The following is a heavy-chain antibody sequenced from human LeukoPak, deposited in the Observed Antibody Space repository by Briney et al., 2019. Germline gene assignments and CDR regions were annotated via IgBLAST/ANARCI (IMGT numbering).Heavy chain of an antibody. Sequence: ASVKVSCKASGYTFTGYYVHWVRQAPRQGLEWMGRINPDSGGTKYAQKFQGRVTMTRDTSISTAYMELSRLRSDDTAVYYCGRDIGWGPLDYWGQGTLVTVSS. V-gene: IGHV1-2*06. CDR3: GRDIGWGPLDY. J-gene: IGHJ4*02. CDR1: GYTFTGYY. D-gene: IGHD7-27*01. CDR2: INPDSGGT.